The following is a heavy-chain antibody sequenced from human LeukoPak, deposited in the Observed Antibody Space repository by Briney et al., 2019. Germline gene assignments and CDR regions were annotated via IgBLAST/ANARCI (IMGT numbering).Heavy chain of an antibody. J-gene: IGHJ4*02. Sequence: GGSLRLSCAASGFTFSSYSMNWVRQAPGKGLEWVSYIGSSSSAIYYADSVKGRFTISRDNAENSLYLQMNSLRAEDTAVYYCAKDTQWLAHFDYWGQGTLVTVSS. D-gene: IGHD6-19*01. CDR3: AKDTQWLAHFDY. CDR1: GFTFSSYS. CDR2: IGSSSSAI. V-gene: IGHV3-48*01.